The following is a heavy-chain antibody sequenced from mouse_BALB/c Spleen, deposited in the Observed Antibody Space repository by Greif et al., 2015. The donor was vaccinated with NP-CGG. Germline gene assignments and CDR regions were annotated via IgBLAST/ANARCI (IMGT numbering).Heavy chain of an antibody. V-gene: IGHV1-7*01. CDR1: GYTFTSYW. J-gene: IGHJ3*01. CDR2: INPSTGYT. CDR3: ATYYGNTWFAY. Sequence: QVQLKESGAELAKPGASVKMSCKASGYTFTSYWMHWVKQRPGQGLEWIGYINPSTGYTEYNQKFKDKATLTADKSSSTAYMQLSSLTSEDSAVYYCATYYGNTWFAYWGQGTLVTVSA. D-gene: IGHD2-10*01.